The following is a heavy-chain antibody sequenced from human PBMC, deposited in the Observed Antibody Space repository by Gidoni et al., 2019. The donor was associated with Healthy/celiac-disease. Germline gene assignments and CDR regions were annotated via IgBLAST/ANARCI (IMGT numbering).Heavy chain of an antibody. V-gene: IGHV4-59*01. J-gene: IGHJ4*02. Sequence: QVQLQESGPGLVKPSETLSLTCTVSGGSISSYYWRWIRQPPGKGLEWIGYTYYSGSTNYNPSLKSLVTISVDTSKNQFSLKLSSVTAADTAVYYCARAPIMYYDIGLYYFDYWGQGTLVTVSS. CDR3: ARAPIMYYDIGLYYFDY. CDR1: GGSISSYY. D-gene: IGHD3-9*01. CDR2: TYYSGST.